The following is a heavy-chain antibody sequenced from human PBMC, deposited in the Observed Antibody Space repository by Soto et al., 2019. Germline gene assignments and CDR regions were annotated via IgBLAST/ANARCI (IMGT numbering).Heavy chain of an antibody. CDR2: ISYSGSS. D-gene: IGHD2-2*01. CDR3: ARATPAGSADF. V-gene: IGHV4-31*01. J-gene: IGHJ4*02. Sequence: QVQLQESGPGLVKPSQTLSLTCTVSGGSNIRDGYYWSWIRQHPGKGLEWIAYISYSGSSYSNPSLKSQVTISADPSKNQFSLRLTSVTAADTVVYFCARATPAGSADFWGQGTLVTVSS. CDR1: GGSNIRDGYY.